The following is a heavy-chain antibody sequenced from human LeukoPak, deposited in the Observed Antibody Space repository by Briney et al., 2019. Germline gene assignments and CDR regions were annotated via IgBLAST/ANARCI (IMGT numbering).Heavy chain of an antibody. CDR2: INPNSGGT. CDR3: ARDQALNIIVGVIVGAFDI. J-gene: IGHJ3*02. Sequence: GASVKVSCKASGYTFTGYYIHWVRQAPGQGLEWMGWINPNSGGTNYAQKFQGRVTVTRDTPISTAYMELSRLRSDDTAVYYCARDQALNIIVGVIVGAFDIWGQGTVVTVSS. D-gene: IGHD3-16*02. V-gene: IGHV1-2*02. CDR1: GYTFTGYY.